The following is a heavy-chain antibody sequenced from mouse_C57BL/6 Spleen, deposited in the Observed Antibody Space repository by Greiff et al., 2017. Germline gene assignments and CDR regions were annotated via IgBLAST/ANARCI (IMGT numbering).Heavy chain of an antibody. CDR2: IYPGSGNT. V-gene: IGHV1-76*01. J-gene: IGHJ3*01. D-gene: IGHD2-2*01. CDR1: GYTFTDYY. Sequence: QVQLQQSGAELVRPGASVKLSCKASGYTFTDYYINWVKQRPGQGLEWIARIYPGSGNTYYNEKFKGKATLTAEKSSSTAYMQLSSLTSEDSAVYFCARSSDYGYGVEAWFAYWGQGTLVTVSA. CDR3: ARSSDYGYGVEAWFAY.